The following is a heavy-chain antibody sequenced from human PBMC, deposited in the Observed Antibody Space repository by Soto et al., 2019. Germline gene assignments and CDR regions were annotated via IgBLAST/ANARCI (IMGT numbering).Heavy chain of an antibody. CDR3: AKDRDSSGYYYRNY. D-gene: IGHD3-22*01. J-gene: IGHJ4*02. Sequence: EVQLLESGGGLVQPGGSLRLSCAASGFTFSSYAMSWVRQAPGKGLEWVSAISGTGDSTYHADSVKGRFTISRDNSKNTLYLQINSLRAEDTAVYYCAKDRDSSGYYYRNYWGQGTLVTVSS. CDR2: ISGTGDST. V-gene: IGHV3-23*01. CDR1: GFTFSSYA.